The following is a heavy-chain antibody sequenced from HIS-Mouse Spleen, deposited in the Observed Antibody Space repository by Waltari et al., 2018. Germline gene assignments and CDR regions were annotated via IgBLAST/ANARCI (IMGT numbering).Heavy chain of an antibody. CDR3: IATTGY. D-gene: IGHD3-9*01. J-gene: IGHJ4*02. CDR1: GFTFSNAW. V-gene: IGHV3-15*01. CDR2: SKSKTDGGTT. Sequence: EVQLVESGGGLVKPGGSLRLSCAASGFTFSNAWMSWVRQAQGKGLEGVGSSKSKTDGGTTDYAAPVKGRFTISRDDSKNTLYLQMNSLKTEDTAVYYCIATTGYWGQGTLVTVSS.